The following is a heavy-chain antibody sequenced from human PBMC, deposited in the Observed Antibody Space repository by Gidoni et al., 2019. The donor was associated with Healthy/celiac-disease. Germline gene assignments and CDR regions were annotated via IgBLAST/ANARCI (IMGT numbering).Heavy chain of an antibody. J-gene: IGHJ4*02. CDR3: ARGGGYSYGLDY. CDR1: GWSFSGYY. D-gene: IGHD5-18*01. CDR2: INHSGST. V-gene: IGHV4-34*01. Sequence: QVQLQQWGAGLLKPSETLSLPCAVSGWSFSGYYWSWIRQPPGKGLEWIGEINHSGSTNYNPSLKSRVTISVDTSKNQFSLKLSAVTAADTAVYYCARGGGYSYGLDYWGQGTLITVSS.